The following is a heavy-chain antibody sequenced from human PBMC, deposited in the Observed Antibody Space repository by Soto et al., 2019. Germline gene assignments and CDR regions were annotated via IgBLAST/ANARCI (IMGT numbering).Heavy chain of an antibody. D-gene: IGHD3-10*01. Sequence: GGSLRLSCAASGFTFSSYSMNWVRQAPGKGLEWVSSISSSSSYIYYADSVKGRFTISRDNAKNSLYLQMNSLRAEDTAVYYCARDHTRAPSSYGMDVWGQGPTVTVSS. CDR3: ARDHTRAPSSYGMDV. J-gene: IGHJ6*02. V-gene: IGHV3-21*01. CDR2: ISSSSSYI. CDR1: GFTFSSYS.